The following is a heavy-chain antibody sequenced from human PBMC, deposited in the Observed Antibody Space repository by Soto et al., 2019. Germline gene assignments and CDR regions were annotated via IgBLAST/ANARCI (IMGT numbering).Heavy chain of an antibody. Sequence: QITLKESGPTLVKPTQTLTLTCTFSGFSLSTSGVGVGWIRQPPGKALEWLALIYWDDDKRYSPSLKSRLTITKDTSKNQLVITMTNMDPVDTATYYCAHSRAYYDSSGYFDYWGQGTLVTVSS. CDR1: GFSLSTSGVG. V-gene: IGHV2-5*02. CDR3: AHSRAYYDSSGYFDY. D-gene: IGHD3-22*01. J-gene: IGHJ4*02. CDR2: IYWDDDK.